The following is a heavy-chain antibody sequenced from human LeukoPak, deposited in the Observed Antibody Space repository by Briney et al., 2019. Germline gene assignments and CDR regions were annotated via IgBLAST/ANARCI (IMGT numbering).Heavy chain of an antibody. J-gene: IGHJ4*02. CDR1: GGSISSGGYY. CDR2: IYYSGST. D-gene: IGHD3-3*01. Sequence: SQTLSLTCTVSGGSISSGGYYWSWIRQHPGKGLEWIGYIYYSGSTYYNPPLKSRVTISVDTSKNQFSLKLSSVTAADTAVYYCARANYDFWSGYLLTPNYFDYWGQGTLVTVSS. CDR3: ARANYDFWSGYLLTPNYFDY. V-gene: IGHV4-31*03.